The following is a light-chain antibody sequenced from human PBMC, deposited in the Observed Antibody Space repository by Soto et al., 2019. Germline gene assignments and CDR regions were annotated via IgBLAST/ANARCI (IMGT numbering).Light chain of an antibody. Sequence: EIVMTQSPATLSVSPGERATLSCRASQSISTELAWYQQKPGQPPRLLIYSASTRATGVPARFTGSGSGSEFTLPITGLQSEDFAVYYCQPGHNWPLTFGQGTSLEF. J-gene: IGKJ2*01. CDR2: SAS. CDR1: QSISTE. V-gene: IGKV3-15*01. CDR3: QPGHNWPLT.